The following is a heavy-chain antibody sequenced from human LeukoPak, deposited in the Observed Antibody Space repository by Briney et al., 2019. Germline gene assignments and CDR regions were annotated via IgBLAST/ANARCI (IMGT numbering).Heavy chain of an antibody. J-gene: IGHJ6*02. CDR2: IKEDGSDK. CDR3: ARFGPVAALYYYYHGMDV. CDR1: GFTFSNYW. V-gene: IGHV3-7*05. Sequence: GGSLRLSCVASGFTFSNYWMNWVRQAPGKGLEWVANIKEDGSDKYYVDSVKGRFTISRDNAKNSLYLQMDSLRAEDTAVYYCARFGPVAALYYYYHGMDVWGQGTTVTVSS. D-gene: IGHD6-19*01.